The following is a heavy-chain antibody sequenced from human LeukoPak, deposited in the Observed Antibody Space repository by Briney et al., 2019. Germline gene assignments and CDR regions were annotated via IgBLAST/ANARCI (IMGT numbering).Heavy chain of an antibody. Sequence: PGGSLRLSRAASGFTFSDYYMSWIRQAPGKGLEWVAVISYDGSNKYYADSVKGRFTISRDNAKNSLYLQMNSLRAEDTAVYYCARDRRWLSLFDYWGQGTLVTVSS. V-gene: IGHV3-30-3*01. CDR2: ISYDGSNK. CDR3: ARDRRWLSLFDY. D-gene: IGHD6-19*01. J-gene: IGHJ4*02. CDR1: GFTFSDYY.